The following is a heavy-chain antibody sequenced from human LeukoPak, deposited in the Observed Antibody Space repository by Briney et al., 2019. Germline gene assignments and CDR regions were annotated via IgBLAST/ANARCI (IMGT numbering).Heavy chain of an antibody. D-gene: IGHD3-10*01. V-gene: IGHV3-23*01. J-gene: IGHJ4*02. CDR2: ISGSGGST. CDR1: GFTFSSYA. Sequence: GGSLRLSCAASGFTFSSYAMSWVRQAPGKGLEWVSAISGSGGSTYYADSVKGRFTISRDNSKNTLYLQMNSLRAEDTAVYYCAKNRRRYFGSGSYHNVYYFDYWGQGTLVTVSS. CDR3: AKNRRRYFGSGSYHNVYYFDY.